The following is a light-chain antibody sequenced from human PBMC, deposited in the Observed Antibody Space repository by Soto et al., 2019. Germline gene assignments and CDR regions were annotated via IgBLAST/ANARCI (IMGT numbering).Light chain of an antibody. V-gene: IGLV2-14*01. Sequence: QSALTQPASVSGAPGQASTISCTGTNSDVGGYDHVSGYQLRPGKAPKLLISEVSDRPSGVPDRFSGSKSGNTAALTISGLQAEDEADDYCISFTSRSTRVFGTGTKVTV. CDR1: NSDVGGYDH. CDR3: ISFTSRSTRV. J-gene: IGLJ1*01. CDR2: EVS.